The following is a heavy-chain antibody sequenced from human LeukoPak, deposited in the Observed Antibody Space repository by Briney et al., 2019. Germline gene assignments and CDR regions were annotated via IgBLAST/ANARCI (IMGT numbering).Heavy chain of an antibody. D-gene: IGHD6-6*01. Sequence: ASVKVSCKASGYSFTGYYMHWVRQAPGQGLEWMGCINPNSGGTDYAQKFQGRDTMTRDTSISTAYMELSRVRSDDTAVYYCARGGDEYSSSSGYYYYYGMDVWGQGTTVTVSS. CDR1: GYSFTGYY. J-gene: IGHJ6*02. CDR2: INPNSGGT. V-gene: IGHV1-2*02. CDR3: ARGGDEYSSSSGYYYYYGMDV.